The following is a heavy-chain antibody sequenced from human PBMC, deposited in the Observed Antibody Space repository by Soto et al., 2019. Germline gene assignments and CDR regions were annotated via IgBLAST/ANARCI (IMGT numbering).Heavy chain of an antibody. CDR1: GASITFGGYS. D-gene: IGHD1-26*01. CDR3: ARGGGSDSFDY. Sequence: SETLSLTCTVSGASITFGGYSWSWIRQTPGKGLEWIGYINHLETTFYNPSFESRLTLSIDRAKNQFSLKLHSMSAADRAVYFCARGGGSDSFDYWGQGILVTVAS. V-gene: IGHV4-30-2*01. J-gene: IGHJ4*02. CDR2: INHLETT.